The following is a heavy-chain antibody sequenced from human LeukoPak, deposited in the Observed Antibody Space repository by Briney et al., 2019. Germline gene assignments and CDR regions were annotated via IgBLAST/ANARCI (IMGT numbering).Heavy chain of an antibody. V-gene: IGHV3-64*01. D-gene: IGHD1-26*01. CDR3: ASRGSSKFFDL. J-gene: IGHJ2*01. CDR1: GFTFSTYD. CDR2: ISSDGGST. Sequence: PGGSLRLSCAASGFTFSTYDMHWVRQAPGKGLEYVSSISSDGGSTYYAKSVKGRFTISRDNSKNTLYLQMNSLSAEDTAVYYCASRGSSKFFDLWGRGTLVTVSS.